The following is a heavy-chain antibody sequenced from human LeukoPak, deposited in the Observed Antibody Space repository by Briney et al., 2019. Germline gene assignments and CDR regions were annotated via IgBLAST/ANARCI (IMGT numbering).Heavy chain of an antibody. CDR3: VRDYDTSGPQKNYFDF. V-gene: IGHV1-69*04. Sequence: SVKVSCKSPAGSFSSYAVSWVRQAPGRGLEWMGRIIPIFDSIDYTERFRGRLTLTADRSTGTAFMELSSLRPDDTATYYCVRDYDTSGPQKNYFDFWGQGTLITVSS. D-gene: IGHD3-22*01. J-gene: IGHJ4*02. CDR1: AGSFSSYA. CDR2: IIPIFDSI.